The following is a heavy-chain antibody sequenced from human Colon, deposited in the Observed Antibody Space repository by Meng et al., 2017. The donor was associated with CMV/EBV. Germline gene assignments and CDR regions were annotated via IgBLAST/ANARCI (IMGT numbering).Heavy chain of an antibody. Sequence: GESLKISCAASGFTVSSNYMIWVRQAPGKGLEWVSLIYRGGGTYYAESVRGRFTISRDNSKNTVYLEMNSLRADDTAVYYCAKDGTIVTPYGYFENWGQGTQVTVSS. CDR3: AKDGTIVTPYGYFEN. J-gene: IGHJ1*01. CDR2: IYRGGGT. V-gene: IGHV3-53*01. CDR1: GFTVSSNY. D-gene: IGHD3-22*01.